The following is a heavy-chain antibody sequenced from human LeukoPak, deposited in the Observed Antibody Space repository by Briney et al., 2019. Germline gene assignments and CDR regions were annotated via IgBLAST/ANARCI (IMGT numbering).Heavy chain of an antibody. J-gene: IGHJ4*02. CDR2: IRSKAYGGTT. Sequence: GGSLRLSCEASGFTFSAYAMTWVRQAPGKGLEWVGFIRSKAYGGTTEYAASVKGRFTISRDDSKSIAYLQMNSLKTEDTAVYYCSNSYCGGDCYSGGYFDYWGQGTLVTVSS. CDR1: GFTFSAYA. V-gene: IGHV3-49*04. CDR3: SNSYCGGDCYSGGYFDY. D-gene: IGHD2-21*02.